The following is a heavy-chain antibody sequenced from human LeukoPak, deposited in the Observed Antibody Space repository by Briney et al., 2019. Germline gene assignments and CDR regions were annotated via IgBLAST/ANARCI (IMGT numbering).Heavy chain of an antibody. CDR2: IWSDGTNK. D-gene: IGHD4-11*01. CDR1: GFTFSDYG. V-gene: IGHV3-33*01. CDR3: ARDAQRGFDYSNSLQY. J-gene: IGHJ4*02. Sequence: PGGSLRLSCAASGFTFSDYGMHWVRQAPGKGLEWVAVIWSDGTNKYYADSVKGRFSISRDDSQKRVFLQMNSLRAEDTAVYYCARDAQRGFDYSNSLQYWGQGALVTVSS.